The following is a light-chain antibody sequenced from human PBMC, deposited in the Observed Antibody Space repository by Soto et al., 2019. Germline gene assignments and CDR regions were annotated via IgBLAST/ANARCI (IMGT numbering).Light chain of an antibody. CDR2: DVS. CDR1: QSITTW. Sequence: DLKMTESPSTVAAYVGHSINNTCRASQSITTWLAWYQQRPGKAPKLLIYDVSSLQSGVPSRFSGSGNGTEVTLIVNRFSPSCFATVLFKEFKRYPPWTVSQGTKVDIK. J-gene: IGKJ1*01. V-gene: IGKV1-5*01. CDR3: KEFKRYPPWT.